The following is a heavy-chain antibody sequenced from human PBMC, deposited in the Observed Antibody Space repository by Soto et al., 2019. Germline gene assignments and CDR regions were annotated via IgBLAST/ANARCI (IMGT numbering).Heavy chain of an antibody. CDR2: IYYSGST. D-gene: IGHD2-21*01. Sequence: SETLSLTCTVSGGSVSSGSYYWSWIRQPPGKGLEWIGYIYYSGSTNYNPSLKSRVTISVDTSKNQFSLKLSSVTAADTAVYYCARDSIGVRHYYYYYGMDVWGQGTTVTVSS. J-gene: IGHJ6*02. V-gene: IGHV4-61*01. CDR3: ARDSIGVRHYYYYYGMDV. CDR1: GGSVSSGSYY.